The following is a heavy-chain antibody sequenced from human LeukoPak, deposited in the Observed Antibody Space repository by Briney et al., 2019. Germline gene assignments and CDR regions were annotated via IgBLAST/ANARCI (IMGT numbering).Heavy chain of an antibody. CDR3: ARGPLVVPAALSSIINWFDP. J-gene: IGHJ5*02. Sequence: ASVKVSCKASGGTFSSYAMSWVRQAPGQGLEWMGKIIPIFGTANYAQKFQGRVTITTDESTSTAYMELSSLRSEDTAVYYCARGPLVVPAALSSIINWFDPWGQGTLVTVSS. V-gene: IGHV1-69*05. CDR1: GGTFSSYA. CDR2: IIPIFGTA. D-gene: IGHD2-2*01.